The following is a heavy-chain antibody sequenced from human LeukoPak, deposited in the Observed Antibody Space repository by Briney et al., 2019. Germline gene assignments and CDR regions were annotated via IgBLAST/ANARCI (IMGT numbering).Heavy chain of an antibody. D-gene: IGHD2-2*01. CDR3: AKGQDIVVVPAAKKYYYYYGMDV. CDR1: GFTFSSYA. J-gene: IGHJ6*02. V-gene: IGHV3-23*01. Sequence: PGGPLRLSCAASGFTFSSYAMSLGRQAPGKGLELVSAISGSGGSTYYADSVKGRFTISRDNSKNTLYLQMNSLRAEDTAVYYCAKGQDIVVVPAAKKYYYYYGMDVWGQGTTVTVSS. CDR2: ISGSGGST.